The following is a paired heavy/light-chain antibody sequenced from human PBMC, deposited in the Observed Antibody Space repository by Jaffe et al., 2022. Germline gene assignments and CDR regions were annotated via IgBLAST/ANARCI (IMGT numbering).Heavy chain of an antibody. Sequence: EVQLVESGGGLVQPGGSLRLSCAASGFIFSDYSMNWVRQAPGKALEWVAYSRRNSDITHYADSVRGRFTISRDYAQSLLYLQMNSLRAEDTAVYYCARDPHALDYWGQGTLVTVSS. J-gene: IGHJ4*02. CDR1: GFIFSDYS. V-gene: IGHV3-48*01. CDR3: ARDPHALDY. CDR2: SRRNSDIT.
Light chain of an antibody. CDR3: QQYANWPPIT. CDR2: NGS. CDR1: QSVNSR. V-gene: IGKV3-15*01. J-gene: IGKJ5*01. Sequence: EIVMTQSPATLSVSPGERATLSCRASQSVNSRLAWYQHKPGQGPRLLIYNGSTRATDIPVRFSGSGSGTEFTLTISSLQSEDFAVYYCQQYANWPPITFGQGTRLEIK.